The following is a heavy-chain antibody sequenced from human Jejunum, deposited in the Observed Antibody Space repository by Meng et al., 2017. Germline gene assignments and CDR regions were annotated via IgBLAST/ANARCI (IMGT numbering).Heavy chain of an antibody. V-gene: IGHV1-2*06. Sequence: QVQLVQFGAEVKKPGASVKVSCKASGYTFTGYYMNWVRQAPGQGLEWMGRINPDSGGTNFAQKFQGRVTMTRDTSISTAYMELSRLTSDDTAVYYCARAPDYSDNWFDPWGQGTLVTVSS. CDR1: GYTFTGYY. CDR3: ARAPDYSDNWFDP. D-gene: IGHD2-15*01. J-gene: IGHJ5*02. CDR2: INPDSGGT.